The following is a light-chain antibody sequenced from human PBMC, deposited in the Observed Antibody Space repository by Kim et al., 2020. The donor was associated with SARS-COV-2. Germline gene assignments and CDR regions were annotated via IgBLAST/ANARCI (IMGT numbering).Light chain of an antibody. CDR3: AAWDDSVNGWL. CDR1: NSNIGSNT. J-gene: IGLJ3*02. Sequence: QSVLTQPPSASGTAGQRVTISCSGGNSNIGSNTVNWYQQLPGTAPKLLIYSNSQRPSGVPDRFSGSKSGTSASLTISGPQSGDEAAYYCAAWDDSVNGWLFGGGTQLTVL. CDR2: SNS. V-gene: IGLV1-44*01.